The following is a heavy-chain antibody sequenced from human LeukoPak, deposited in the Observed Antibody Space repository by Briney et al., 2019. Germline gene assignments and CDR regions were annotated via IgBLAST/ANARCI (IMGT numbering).Heavy chain of an antibody. Sequence: GGSLRLSCAASGFTFSSNYMSWVRQAPGKGVEWVSVIYSGGSTYYTDSVKGRFTISRDNSKNTLYLQMNSLRAEDTAVYYCARDRRLLWFGEYNYYYMDVWGKGTTVTISS. D-gene: IGHD3-10*01. CDR2: IYSGGST. V-gene: IGHV3-53*01. CDR1: GFTFSSNY. J-gene: IGHJ6*03. CDR3: ARDRRLLWFGEYNYYYMDV.